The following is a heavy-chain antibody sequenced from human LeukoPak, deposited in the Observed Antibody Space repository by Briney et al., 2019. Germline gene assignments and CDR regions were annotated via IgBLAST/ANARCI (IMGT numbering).Heavy chain of an antibody. CDR3: ARFFRLSATSYFDY. J-gene: IGHJ4*02. D-gene: IGHD5-12*01. V-gene: IGHV1-18*01. CDR1: GYTFTSYG. Sequence: ASVKVSCKASGYTFTSYGFSWVRQAPGQGLEWMGWISAYNGNTNYAQKFQGRVTMTTDTSTSTAYMELRSLRSDDTAVYYCARFFRLSATSYFDYWGQGTLVTVSS. CDR2: ISAYNGNT.